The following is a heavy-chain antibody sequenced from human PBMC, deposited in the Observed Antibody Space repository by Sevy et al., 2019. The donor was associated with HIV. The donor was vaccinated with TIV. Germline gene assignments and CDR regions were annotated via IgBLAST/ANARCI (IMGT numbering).Heavy chain of an antibody. CDR3: AKVVVPADIDPFYYYAYGMDV. J-gene: IGHJ6*02. V-gene: IGHV3-23*01. D-gene: IGHD2-2*01. CDR2: ISGSSDST. Sequence: GGSLRLSFAASGFTFSNYAINWVRQAPWKGLEWVSRISGSSDSTFYADSVKGRFTISRDNSKNTVHLQMNSLRVEDTAVYYCAKVVVPADIDPFYYYAYGMDVWGQGTTVTVSS. CDR1: GFTFSNYA.